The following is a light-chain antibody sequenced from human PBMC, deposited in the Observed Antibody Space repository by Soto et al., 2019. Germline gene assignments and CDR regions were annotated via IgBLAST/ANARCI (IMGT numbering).Light chain of an antibody. CDR3: QHYDVNWST. V-gene: IGKV1-5*03. CDR2: KAP. CDR1: QSITTW. Sequence: DIQMTQSPSTLSASVGDRVIITRRASQSITTWLAWYQQKPGKAPKLLIYKAPALESGVPSRFSNCGSQTEFTLTISSLRPDEFATNYCQHYDVNWSTFGQGTKVDIK. J-gene: IGKJ1*01.